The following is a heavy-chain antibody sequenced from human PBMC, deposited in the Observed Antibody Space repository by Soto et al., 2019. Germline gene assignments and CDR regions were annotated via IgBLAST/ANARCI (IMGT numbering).Heavy chain of an antibody. CDR2: MYFSGST. CDR3: ATRDPGHY. Sequence: PSETLSLTCTVSGGSITSGYYYWGWIRQPPGKGLEWIGSMYFSGSTYYNPSLKSRVTISVDMSRNQFSLKVSSVTAADTAVYYCATRDPGHYWGQGTLVTVSS. J-gene: IGHJ4*02. CDR1: GGSITSGYYY. V-gene: IGHV4-39*01.